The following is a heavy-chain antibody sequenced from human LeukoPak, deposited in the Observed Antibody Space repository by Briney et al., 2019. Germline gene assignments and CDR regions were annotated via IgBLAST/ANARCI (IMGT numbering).Heavy chain of an antibody. D-gene: IGHD5-12*01. J-gene: IGHJ4*02. Sequence: PSETLSLTCAVYGGSFSGYYWSWIRQPPGKGLEWIGYIYYSGSTNYNPSLKSRVTISVDTSKNQFSLKLSSVTAADTAVYYCARGGWLPYFDYWGQGTLVTVSS. CDR1: GGSFSGYY. V-gene: IGHV4-59*01. CDR3: ARGGWLPYFDY. CDR2: IYYSGST.